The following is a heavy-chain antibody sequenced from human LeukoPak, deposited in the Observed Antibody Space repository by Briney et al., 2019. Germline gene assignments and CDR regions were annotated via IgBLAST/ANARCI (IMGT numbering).Heavy chain of an antibody. D-gene: IGHD1-26*01. CDR1: GFSFSTDA. V-gene: IGHV3-23*01. CDR2: ISGSGGDT. CDR3: AKDLGRYRNNFFDY. Sequence: GGSLRLSCGASGFSFSTDAMTCVRQAPGKGLQWVSAISGSGGDTYYEDSVKGRFTISRDDSKNTLYLQMNSLRADDTAVYYCAKDLGRYRNNFFDYWGQGNLVTVSS. J-gene: IGHJ4*02.